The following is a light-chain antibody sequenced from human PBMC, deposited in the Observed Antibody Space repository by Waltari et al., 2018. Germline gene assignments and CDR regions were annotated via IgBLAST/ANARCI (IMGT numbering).Light chain of an antibody. CDR2: DVH. Sequence: QSALTQPASVSGSPGQSITISCPGTSNDVAAYDCVSWYQHHPGKVPQLLIYDVHNRPSGAADPFSGSTAGNTASLTISGLQAGDEADYYCASKTNNAAVLFGGGTKVTVL. V-gene: IGLV2-14*03. CDR1: SNDVAAYDC. J-gene: IGLJ3*02. CDR3: ASKTNNAAVL.